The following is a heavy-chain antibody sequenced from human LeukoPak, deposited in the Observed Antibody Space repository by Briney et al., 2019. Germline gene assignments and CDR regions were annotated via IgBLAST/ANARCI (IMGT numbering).Heavy chain of an antibody. CDR1: GGSFSGHY. J-gene: IGHJ4*02. V-gene: IGHV4-34*01. CDR2: INQSGST. D-gene: IGHD3-10*01. Sequence: SETLSLTCTVYGGSFSGHYWSWIRQPPGKGREWIGEINQSGSTNYNPSLKSRVTISVDTSKNQFSLRLSSVTAADTAVYYCARGYGPGSYYSYWGQGTLVTVSS. CDR3: ARGYGPGSYYSY.